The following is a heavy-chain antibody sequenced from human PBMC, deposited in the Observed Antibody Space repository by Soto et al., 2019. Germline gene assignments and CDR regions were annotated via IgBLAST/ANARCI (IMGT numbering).Heavy chain of an antibody. J-gene: IGHJ4*02. V-gene: IGHV4-61*01. CDR1: GGSVSSGSDY. D-gene: IGHD6-13*01. CDR2: IYNSGST. CDR3: ASGSSASAYIDY. Sequence: TSETLSLTCTVSGGSVSSGSDYWSWIRQPPGRGLEWIGYIYNSGSTDYNTSLKSRVTISVDTSKNQFSLKLTSVTAADTAVYYCASGSSASAYIDYWGQGTQVTSPQ.